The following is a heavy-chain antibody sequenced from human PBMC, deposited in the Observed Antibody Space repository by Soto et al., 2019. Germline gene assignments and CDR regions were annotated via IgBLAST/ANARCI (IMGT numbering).Heavy chain of an antibody. V-gene: IGHV5-51*01. CDR1: GYSFTSYW. CDR2: IYPGDSDT. Sequence: GESLKISCKGSGYSFTSYWIGWVRQMPGKGLEWMGIIYPGDSDTRYSPSFQGQVTISADKSISTAYLQWSSLKASDTVMYYCARHDSHYDFWSGPLGAFDIWGQGTMVTVS. D-gene: IGHD3-3*01. CDR3: ARHDSHYDFWSGPLGAFDI. J-gene: IGHJ3*02.